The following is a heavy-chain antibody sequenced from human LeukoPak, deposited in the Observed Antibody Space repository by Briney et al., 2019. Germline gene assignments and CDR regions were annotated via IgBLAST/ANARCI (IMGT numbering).Heavy chain of an antibody. D-gene: IGHD2-8*02. CDR1: GFTFSSYG. CDR3: ATYRQVLLPFES. V-gene: IGHV3-23*01. CDR2: ISGSGGTT. J-gene: IGHJ4*02. Sequence: GGTLRLSCAASGFTFSSYGMSWVRQAPGKGLEWVSAISGSGGTTYYADSVRGRFTISRDNSKSTLSLQMNSLRAEDTAIYYCATYRQVLLPFESWGQGTLVTVSS.